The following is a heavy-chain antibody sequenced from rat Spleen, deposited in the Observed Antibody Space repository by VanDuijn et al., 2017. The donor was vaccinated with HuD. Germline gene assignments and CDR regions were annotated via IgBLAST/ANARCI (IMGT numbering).Heavy chain of an antibody. Sequence: EVQLVESGGGLVQSGRSLKLSCAASGFTFSNYWMYWIRQAPGKGLEWVSSINTDGGSTSYLDSVKGRFTISRDNAKSTLYLQMDSLRSEDTATYYCATGAILQWFTYWGQGTLVTVSS. CDR1: GFTFSNYW. J-gene: IGHJ3*01. V-gene: IGHV5-58*01. CDR3: ATGAILQWFTY. CDR2: INTDGGST. D-gene: IGHD2-5*01.